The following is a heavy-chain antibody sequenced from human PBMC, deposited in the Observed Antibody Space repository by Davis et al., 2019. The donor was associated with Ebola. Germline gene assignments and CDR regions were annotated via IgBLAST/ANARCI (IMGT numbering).Heavy chain of an antibody. D-gene: IGHD3-16*01. CDR1: GFTFSSYG. CDR3: TTDLHDYVWGSYRRLDFDY. V-gene: IGHV3-15*01. Sequence: GESLKISCAASGFTFSSYGMHWVRQAPGKGLEWVGRIKSKTDGGTTDYAAPVKGRFTISRDDSKNTLYLQMNSLKTEDTAVYYCTTDLHDYVWGSYRRLDFDYWGQGTLVTVSS. J-gene: IGHJ4*02. CDR2: IKSKTDGGTT.